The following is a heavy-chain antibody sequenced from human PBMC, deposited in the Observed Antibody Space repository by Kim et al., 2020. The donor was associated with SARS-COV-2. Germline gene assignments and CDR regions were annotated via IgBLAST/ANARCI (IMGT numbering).Heavy chain of an antibody. V-gene: IGHV3-11*06. Sequence: YAESVKGRFTISRDNAKNSLYLQMNSLRAEDTAVYYWARVPYSSGPTPDYWGQGTLVTVSS. D-gene: IGHD6-19*01. CDR3: ARVPYSSGPTPDY. J-gene: IGHJ4*02.